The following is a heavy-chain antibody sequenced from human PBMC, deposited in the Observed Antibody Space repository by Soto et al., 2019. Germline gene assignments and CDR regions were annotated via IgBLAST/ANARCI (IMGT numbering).Heavy chain of an antibody. CDR2: ISAYNGNT. CDR1: GYTFTSYG. CDR3: AGRHYDFWSGRLTVNWFDP. V-gene: IGHV1-18*01. Sequence: QVQLVQSGAEVKKPGASVKVSCKASGYTFTSYGISWVRQAPGQGLEWMGWISAYNGNTNYAQKLQGRVTMTTGTSTSTAYMALRSLRSDGTAVYYCAGRHYDFWSGRLTVNWFDPWGQGTLVTVSS. J-gene: IGHJ5*02. D-gene: IGHD3-3*01.